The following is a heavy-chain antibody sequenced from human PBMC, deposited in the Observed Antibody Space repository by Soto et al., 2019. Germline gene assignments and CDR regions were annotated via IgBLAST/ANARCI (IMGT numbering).Heavy chain of an antibody. J-gene: IGHJ4*02. CDR3: AKNVYYYDSSGYYLFDY. D-gene: IGHD3-22*01. V-gene: IGHV3-23*01. Sequence: ERSLRLSCAASGITFSSYAMSWVRQAPGKGLEWVSAISGSGGSTYYADSVKGRFTISRDNSKNTLYLQINSRRAEDTAVYYCAKNVYYYDSSGYYLFDYWGQGTLVTVSS. CDR2: ISGSGGST. CDR1: GITFSSYA.